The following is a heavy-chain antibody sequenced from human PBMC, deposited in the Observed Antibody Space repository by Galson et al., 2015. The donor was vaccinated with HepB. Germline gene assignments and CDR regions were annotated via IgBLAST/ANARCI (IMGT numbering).Heavy chain of an antibody. Sequence: SLRLSCAASGFSFSSHGMHWVRKAPGKGPEWVAVISSEGRANNYADSVKGRFTISRDNSKNTFYLQMNSLRTEDTAVYYCAREHSWGNWYFDYWGRGTLVTVSS. CDR3: AREHSWGNWYFDY. D-gene: IGHD3-16*01. CDR1: GFSFSSHG. J-gene: IGHJ2*01. V-gene: IGHV3-30*03. CDR2: ISSEGRAN.